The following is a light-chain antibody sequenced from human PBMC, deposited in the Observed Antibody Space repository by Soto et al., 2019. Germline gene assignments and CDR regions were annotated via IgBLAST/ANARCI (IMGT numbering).Light chain of an antibody. CDR1: SSNIGAGYD. J-gene: IGLJ2*01. CDR3: QSYDSSLSGSYVV. CDR2: GNS. V-gene: IGLV1-40*01. Sequence: QSVLTQPPSVSGAPGQRVTISCTGSSSNIGAGYDVHWYQQLPGTAPKLLIYGNSNRPSGVPDRFSGSKSGTSASLAITGLQDEDAADYYCQSYDSSLSGSYVVFGGGTKVTVL.